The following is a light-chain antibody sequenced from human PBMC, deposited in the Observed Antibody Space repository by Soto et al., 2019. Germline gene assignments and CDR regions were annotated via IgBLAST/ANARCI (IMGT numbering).Light chain of an antibody. CDR3: SSYKSSSTYV. Sequence: QSVLTQPASVSGSPGQSITISRTGTNSDVGGYNYVSWYQQHPGKAPKLMIYEVSYRPSGVSNRFSGSKSGNTASLTISGLQAEDEADYYCSSYKSSSTYVFGTGTKVTVL. CDR2: EVS. CDR1: NSDVGGYNY. V-gene: IGLV2-14*01. J-gene: IGLJ1*01.